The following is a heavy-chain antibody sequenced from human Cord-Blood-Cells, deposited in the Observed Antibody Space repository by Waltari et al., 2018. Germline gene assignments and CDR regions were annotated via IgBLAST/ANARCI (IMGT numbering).Heavy chain of an antibody. CDR2: INHSGST. V-gene: IGHV4-34*01. Sequence: QVQLQQWGAGLLKPSETLSLTCAVYGGSFSGYYWSWIRQPPGKGLEWIGEINHSGSTNYNPSLKSRITISVDTSKNQFSLKLSSVTAADTAVYYCARGPWRSIVVVPAAPQNYYYYGMDVWGQGTTVTVSS. D-gene: IGHD2-2*01. J-gene: IGHJ6*02. CDR3: ARGPWRSIVVVPAAPQNYYYYGMDV. CDR1: GGSFSGYY.